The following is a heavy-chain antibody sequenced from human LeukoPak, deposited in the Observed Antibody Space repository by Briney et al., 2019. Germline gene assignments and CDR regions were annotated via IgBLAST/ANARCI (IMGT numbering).Heavy chain of an antibody. J-gene: IGHJ4*02. V-gene: IGHV3-21*01. Sequence: GGSLRLSCAASGFTFSSYAMSWVRQAPGKGLEWVSSISSSGSFIYYADSVKGRFTISRDNAKNSLYLQMNSLRAEDTAVYYCARDDYWGQGTLVTVSS. CDR2: ISSSGSFI. CDR1: GFTFSSYA. CDR3: ARDDY.